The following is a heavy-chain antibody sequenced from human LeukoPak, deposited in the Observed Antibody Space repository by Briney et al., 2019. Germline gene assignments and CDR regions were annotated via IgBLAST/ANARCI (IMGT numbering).Heavy chain of an antibody. J-gene: IGHJ4*02. CDR1: GGTFSSSA. V-gene: IGHV1-69*05. Sequence: SVKVSCKAAGGTFSSSAISWVRQAPGQGLEWMGRIIPIFGTANGAQKFQGRVTITTYESTSTAYMELSSLRSEDTAVYYCARAPYYYVSSGLTRYYFDYWGQGTLVTVSS. D-gene: IGHD3-22*01. CDR2: IIPIFGTA. CDR3: ARAPYYYVSSGLTRYYFDY.